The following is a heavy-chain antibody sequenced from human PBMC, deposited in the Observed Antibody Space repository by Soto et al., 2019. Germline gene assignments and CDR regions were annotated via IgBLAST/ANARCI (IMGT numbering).Heavy chain of an antibody. CDR2: IDARDSYP. CDR3: ARLYCSSSTCDSWFDP. D-gene: IGHD2-2*01. CDR1: GYTLTTFW. V-gene: IGHV5-10-1*01. J-gene: IGHJ5*02. Sequence: VESVTISCTVFGYTLTTFWIIWVRRMPGRGLEWMGRIDARDSYPNYSPSFQGDVTISVDKSISTAYLQWGSLKASDTSMYYCARLYCSSSTCDSWFDPWGQGTMFTVSS.